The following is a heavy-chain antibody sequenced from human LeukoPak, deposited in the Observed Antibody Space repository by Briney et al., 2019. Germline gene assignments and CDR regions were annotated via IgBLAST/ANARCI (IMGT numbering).Heavy chain of an antibody. CDR2: IYTSGST. CDR3: ARQGRPSSWPPTSY. D-gene: IGHD6-13*01. CDR1: GGFISNYY. J-gene: IGHJ4*02. V-gene: IGHV4-4*07. Sequence: SETLSLTCTVSGGFISNYYWSWIRQPAGKGLEWIGRIYTSGSTNYNSSLKSRVTMSVDTSKNQFSLKLSPVTAADTAVYYCARQGRPSSWPPTSYWGQGTLVTVSS.